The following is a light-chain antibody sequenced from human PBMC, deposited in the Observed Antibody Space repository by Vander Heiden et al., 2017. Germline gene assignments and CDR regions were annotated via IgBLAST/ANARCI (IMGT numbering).Light chain of an antibody. J-gene: IGKJ4*01. CDR1: QTIHRY. CDR2: ETS. CDR3: QQSYYTASLA. V-gene: IGKV1-39*01. Sequence: DVQMTQSPSSLSASVGDRITIAWRASQTIHRYLNWYQKKPGKAPKLLLYETSTLQRGVPSRFSGSASETDFTLTINGLQPEDFATYYCQQSYYTASLAFGGGTRVEMK.